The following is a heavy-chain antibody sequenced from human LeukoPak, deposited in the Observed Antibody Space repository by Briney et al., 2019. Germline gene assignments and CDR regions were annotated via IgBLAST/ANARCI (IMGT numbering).Heavy chain of an antibody. CDR2: ISYDGSNK. CDR1: GFTFSSYG. D-gene: IGHD3-10*01. CDR3: AREGYYATIDY. Sequence: PGGSLRLSCAASGFTFSSYGMHWVRQAPGKGLEWVAVISYDGSNKYYADSVKGRFTFSRDISKNTLNLYLQMNSLRAEDTAVYYCAREGYYATIDYWGQGTLVTV. V-gene: IGHV3-33*01. J-gene: IGHJ4*02.